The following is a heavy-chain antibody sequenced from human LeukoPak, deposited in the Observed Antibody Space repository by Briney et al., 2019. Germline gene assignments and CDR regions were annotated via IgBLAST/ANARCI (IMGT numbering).Heavy chain of an antibody. CDR1: GGSISNSSYY. Sequence: SETLSLTCTVSGGSISNSSYYWGWIRQPPGKGLEWIGSIYYSGSTYYNPSLKSRVTISVDTSKNQFSLKLSSVTAADTAVYYCARLSEYSSSSGNYWGQGTLVTVSS. CDR3: ARLSEYSSSSGNY. CDR2: IYYSGST. V-gene: IGHV4-39*01. J-gene: IGHJ4*02. D-gene: IGHD6-6*01.